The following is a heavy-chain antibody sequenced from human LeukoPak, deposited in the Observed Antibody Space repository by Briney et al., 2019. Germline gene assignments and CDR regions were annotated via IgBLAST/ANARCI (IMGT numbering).Heavy chain of an antibody. V-gene: IGHV4-59*12. Sequence: PSETLSLTCTVSGGSISSYYWSWIRQPPGKGLEWIGYIYYSGSTNYNPSLKSRVTISVDTSKNQFSLKLSSVTAADTAVYYCARGGMVRGVIRSYYYMDVWGKGTTVTVSS. CDR3: ARGGMVRGVIRSYYYMDV. CDR1: GGSISSYY. CDR2: IYYSGST. J-gene: IGHJ6*03. D-gene: IGHD3-10*01.